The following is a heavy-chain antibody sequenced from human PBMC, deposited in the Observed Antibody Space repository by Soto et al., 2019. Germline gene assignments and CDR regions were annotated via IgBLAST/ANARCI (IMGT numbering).Heavy chain of an antibody. J-gene: IGHJ4*02. Sequence: ASVKVSCKASGYTFTSYAMHWVRQAPGQRLEWMGWINAGNGNTKYSQKFQGRVTITRDTSASTAYMELSSLRSEDTAVYYCARGVGTYYYGSGSYDYWGQGTLVTVSS. CDR1: GYTFTSYA. V-gene: IGHV1-3*01. CDR2: INAGNGNT. CDR3: ARGVGTYYYGSGSYDY. D-gene: IGHD3-10*01.